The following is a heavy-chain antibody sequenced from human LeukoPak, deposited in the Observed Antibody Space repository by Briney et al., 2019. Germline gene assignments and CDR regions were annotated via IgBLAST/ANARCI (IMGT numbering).Heavy chain of an antibody. CDR3: ARSKGLLWFGELSVDY. Sequence: PSETLSLTCAVYGGSFSGYYWSWIRQPPGKGLEWIGEINHSGSTNYNPSLKSRVTISVDTSKNQFSLKLSSVTAADTAVYYCARSKGLLWFGELSVDYWGQGTLVTVSS. CDR2: INHSGST. CDR1: GGSFSGYY. J-gene: IGHJ4*02. V-gene: IGHV4-34*01. D-gene: IGHD3-10*01.